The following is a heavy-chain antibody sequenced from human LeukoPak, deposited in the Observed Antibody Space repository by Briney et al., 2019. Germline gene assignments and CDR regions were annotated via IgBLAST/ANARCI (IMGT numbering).Heavy chain of an antibody. V-gene: IGHV1-69*04. J-gene: IGHJ3*02. Sequence: SVKVSCKASGGTFSSYAISWVRQAPGQGLEWMGRIIPILGIANYAQKFQGRVTITAGKSTSTAYMELSSLRSEDTAVYYCARVSIVVSAFDIWGQGTMVTVSS. D-gene: IGHD3-22*01. CDR2: IIPILGIA. CDR1: GGTFSSYA. CDR3: ARVSIVVSAFDI.